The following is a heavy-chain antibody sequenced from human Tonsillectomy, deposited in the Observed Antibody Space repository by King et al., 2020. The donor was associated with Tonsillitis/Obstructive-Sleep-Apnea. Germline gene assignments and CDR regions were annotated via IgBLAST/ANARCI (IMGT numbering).Heavy chain of an antibody. J-gene: IGHJ4*02. Sequence: VQLQQWGAGLLKPSETLSLTCAVYGGSFSGYYWSWIRQPPGKWLEWIGEIKHSGSTNYTPSLKSRVTISVDTSKNQFSLKLSSVTAADTAVYYCARENIVVVPAVMGGGFDYWGQGTLVTVSS. CDR2: IKHSGST. D-gene: IGHD2-2*01. CDR3: ARENIVVVPAVMGGGFDY. CDR1: GGSFSGYY. V-gene: IGHV4-34*01.